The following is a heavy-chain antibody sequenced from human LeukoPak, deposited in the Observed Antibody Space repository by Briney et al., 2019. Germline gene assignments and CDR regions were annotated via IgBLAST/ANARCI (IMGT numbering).Heavy chain of an antibody. CDR3: ARDLSNYYDSSGYVG. V-gene: IGHV3-74*01. CDR2: INTDGSIT. J-gene: IGHJ4*02. D-gene: IGHD3-22*01. CDR1: GFTFSDYW. Sequence: GGSLRLSCAASGFTFSDYWIHRVRQAPGKGLVWVSRINTDGSITNYADSVKGRFSISRDNAKNTLYLQMNSLRAEDTAVYYCARDLSNYYDSSGYVGWGQGTLVTVSS.